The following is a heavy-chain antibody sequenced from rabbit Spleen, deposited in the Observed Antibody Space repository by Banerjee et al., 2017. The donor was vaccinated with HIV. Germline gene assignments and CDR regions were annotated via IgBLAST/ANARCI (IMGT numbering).Heavy chain of an antibody. Sequence: QSLEESGGGLVQPEGSLTLTCKASGFSFSSSYYMCWVRQAPGKGLEWIACIYGGSSGSTYYASWAKGRFTISKTSSTAVTLKMTSLTVADTATHFCARADGSDDMLDLWGQGTLVTVS. CDR1: GFSFSSSYY. CDR3: ARADGSDDMLDL. CDR2: IYGGSSGST. V-gene: IGHV1S40*01. J-gene: IGHJ3*01. D-gene: IGHD3-1*01.